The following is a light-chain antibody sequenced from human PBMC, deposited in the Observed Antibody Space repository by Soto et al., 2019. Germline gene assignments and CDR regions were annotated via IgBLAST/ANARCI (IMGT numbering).Light chain of an antibody. J-gene: IGKJ1*01. CDR1: QSVSSSY. Sequence: EIVLTQSPGTLSLSPGERATLSCRSSQSVSSSYLAWYQQQPGQAPRLLIYDVSSWATGIPDRFSGSGSGTEFSLSISRLEPEDFAVYYCQQYGSSPTFGQGTKVEIK. CDR3: QQYGSSPT. V-gene: IGKV3-20*01. CDR2: DVS.